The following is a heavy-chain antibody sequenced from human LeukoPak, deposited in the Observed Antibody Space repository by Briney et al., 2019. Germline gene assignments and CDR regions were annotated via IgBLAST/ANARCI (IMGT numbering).Heavy chain of an antibody. V-gene: IGHV4-34*01. CDR1: GGSFSGYY. CDR3: ARFGELLPFDY. CDR2: INHSGST. D-gene: IGHD3-10*01. Sequence: SETLSLTCTVSGGSFSGYYWSWIRQPPGKGLEWIGEINHSGSTNYNPSLKSRVTISVDTSKNQFSLKLSSVTAADTAVYYCARFGELLPFDYWGQGTLVTVSS. J-gene: IGHJ4*02.